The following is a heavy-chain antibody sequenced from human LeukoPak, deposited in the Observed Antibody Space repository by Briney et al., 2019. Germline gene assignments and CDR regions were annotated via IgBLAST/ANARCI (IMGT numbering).Heavy chain of an antibody. CDR1: GFTFSSYA. D-gene: IGHD3-22*01. V-gene: IGHV3-23*01. CDR3: ATNLISGYYPYYFDY. Sequence: PGGSLRLSCAASGFTFSSYAMSWVRQAPGKGLEWVSAISGSGGSTYYADSVKGRFTISRDNSKNTLYLQMNSLRAEDTAVYYCATNLISGYYPYYFDYWGQGTLVTVSS. CDR2: ISGSGGST. J-gene: IGHJ4*02.